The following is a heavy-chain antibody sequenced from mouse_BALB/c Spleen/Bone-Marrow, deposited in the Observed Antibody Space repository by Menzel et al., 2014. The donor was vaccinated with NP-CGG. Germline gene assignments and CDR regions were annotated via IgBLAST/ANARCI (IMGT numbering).Heavy chain of an antibody. CDR3: ARDWDEYYFDY. D-gene: IGHD4-1*01. Sequence: VKLMESGPELVKPGASVKMSCKASGYSFTSYYIHWVKQRPGQGLEWIGWIFPGSDNTKYNEKFKGKATLTADTSSSTAYVHLSSLTSEDSAVYFCARDWDEYYFDYWGLGTTPTVSS. J-gene: IGHJ2*01. V-gene: IGHV1-66*01. CDR2: IFPGSDNT. CDR1: GYSFTSYY.